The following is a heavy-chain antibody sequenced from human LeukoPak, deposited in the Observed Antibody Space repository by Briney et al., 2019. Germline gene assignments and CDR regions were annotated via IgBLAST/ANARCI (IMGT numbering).Heavy chain of an antibody. CDR3: AKHDPRRVVITNWFDP. Sequence: GGSLRLSCAASGFTFSAYAISWVRQAPGKGLEWVSAISGSGGITYYADSVKGRFTISRGNSKNTLYLQMNSLRAEHTAVYYCAKHDPRRVVITNWFDPWGQGTLVTVSS. V-gene: IGHV3-23*01. D-gene: IGHD3-22*01. J-gene: IGHJ5*02. CDR2: ISGSGGIT. CDR1: GFTFSAYA.